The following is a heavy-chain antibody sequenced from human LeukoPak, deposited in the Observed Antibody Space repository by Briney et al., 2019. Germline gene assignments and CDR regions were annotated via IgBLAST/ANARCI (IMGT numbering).Heavy chain of an antibody. V-gene: IGHV4-34*01. J-gene: IGHJ4*02. CDR3: ASFSCSSTSCYAFDY. D-gene: IGHD2-2*01. Sequence: PSETLSLTCAVYGGSFSGYYWSWIRQPPGKGLEWIGEINHSGSTNYNPSLKSRVAISVDTSKNQFSLKLSSVTAADTAVYYCASFSCSSTSCYAFDYWGQGTLVTVSS. CDR1: GGSFSGYY. CDR2: INHSGST.